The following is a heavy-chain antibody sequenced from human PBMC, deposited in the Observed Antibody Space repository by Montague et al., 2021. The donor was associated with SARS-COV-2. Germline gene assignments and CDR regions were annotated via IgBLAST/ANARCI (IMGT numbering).Heavy chain of an antibody. J-gene: IGHJ6*02. D-gene: IGHD3-9*01. CDR2: IYHSGST. Sequence: SETLSLTCAVSSGSISSSNWWSWVRQPPGKGLEWIGEIYHSGSTNYNPSLKSRVTISVDKSKNQFSLKLSSVTAADTAVYYCARFYYDILTGYYGMDVWGQGTTVTVSS. CDR1: SGSISSSNW. V-gene: IGHV4-4*02. CDR3: ARFYYDILTGYYGMDV.